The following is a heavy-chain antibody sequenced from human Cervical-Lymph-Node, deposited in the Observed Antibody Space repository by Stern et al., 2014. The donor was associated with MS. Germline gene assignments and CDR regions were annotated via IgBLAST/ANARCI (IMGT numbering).Heavy chain of an antibody. Sequence: VQLVESGGGVVQPGTSLRLSCAASGFTFSSYGMHWVRQAPRKGLEWGALAWYDGSTAYYTNSVKGRFTISRDNSKNTLSLQMNSLTAEDTAVYYCARGHIPYAYNYLFDYWGQGTLVTVSS. V-gene: IGHV3-33*01. CDR2: AWYDGSTA. D-gene: IGHD5-24*01. CDR3: ARGHIPYAYNYLFDY. J-gene: IGHJ4*02. CDR1: GFTFSSYG.